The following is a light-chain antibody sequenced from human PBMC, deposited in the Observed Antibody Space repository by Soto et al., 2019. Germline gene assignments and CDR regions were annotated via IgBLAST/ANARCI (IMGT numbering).Light chain of an antibody. J-gene: IGKJ4*01. CDR1: QSVSSN. V-gene: IGKV3D-15*01. Sequence: ETVMTQSPATLSVSPGERATLCCRASQSVSSNLAWYQQKPGQPTRLLIYDISTRATGIPTRFSGSGSGTEFTLTISSLQSEDFAVYYCQQYNSWPLTFGGGTKVEIK. CDR3: QQYNSWPLT. CDR2: DIS.